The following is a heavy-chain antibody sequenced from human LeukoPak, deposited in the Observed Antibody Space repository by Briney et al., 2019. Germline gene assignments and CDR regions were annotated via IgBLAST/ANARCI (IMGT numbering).Heavy chain of an antibody. CDR3: VRVQKTAYDIDY. CDR1: GFTFSSYN. V-gene: IGHV3-21*01. D-gene: IGHD3-9*01. Sequence: GGSLRLSCAASGFTFSSYNMKWVRQAPGKGLEWVSCISSSSSYIYYADSVKGRFSISRDNAKHSLYLQMNSLRAEDTAVYYCVRVQKTAYDIDYWGQGTLVTVSS. CDR2: ISSSSSYI. J-gene: IGHJ4*02.